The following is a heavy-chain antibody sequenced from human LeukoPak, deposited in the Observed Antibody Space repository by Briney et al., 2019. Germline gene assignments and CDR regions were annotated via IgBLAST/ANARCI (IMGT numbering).Heavy chain of an antibody. CDR3: ARDSYDMVRGEYYYYMDV. V-gene: IGHV3-30*02. CDR1: GFTFSSYG. D-gene: IGHD3-10*01. J-gene: IGHJ6*03. CDR2: IRYDGSNK. Sequence: GGSLRLSCAASGFTFSSYGMHWVRQAPGKGLEWVTFIRYDGSNKFYADSVKGRFTISRDNSKNTLYLQMNSLRAEDTAVYYCARDSYDMVRGEYYYYMDVWGKGTTVTISS.